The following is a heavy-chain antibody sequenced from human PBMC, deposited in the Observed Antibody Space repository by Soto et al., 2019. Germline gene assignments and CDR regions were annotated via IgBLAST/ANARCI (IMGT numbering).Heavy chain of an antibody. CDR3: AKSSGSTPNSLPKIFDY. D-gene: IGHD3-22*01. Sequence: GGSLRLSCAASGFTFSSYAMSWVRQAPGKGLEYVSSTSGSGIETHYADSVKGRFSISRDNSKNTLYLQLNSLRAEDTAVYYCAKSSGSTPNSLPKIFDYWGRGTLVTVSS. CDR2: TSGSGIET. J-gene: IGHJ4*02. V-gene: IGHV3-23*01. CDR1: GFTFSSYA.